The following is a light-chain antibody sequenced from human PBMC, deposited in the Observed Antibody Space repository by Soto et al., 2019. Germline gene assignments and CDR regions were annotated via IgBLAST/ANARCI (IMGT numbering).Light chain of an antibody. CDR3: QQYNSYSWT. J-gene: IGKJ1*01. V-gene: IGKV1-5*01. Sequence: DIQMTQSPSTLSASVGERVTITCRASQSISSWLAWYQQKPGKAPKLLIYDASSLESGVPSRFSGSGSGTAFSLTISSLQPDDFATYYCQQYNSYSWTFGQGTKVEIK. CDR2: DAS. CDR1: QSISSW.